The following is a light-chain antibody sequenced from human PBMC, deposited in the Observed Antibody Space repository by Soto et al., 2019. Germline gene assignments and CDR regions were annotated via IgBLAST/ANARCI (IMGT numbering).Light chain of an antibody. J-gene: IGLJ1*01. CDR2: EVS. CDR1: SSDVGKYDY. CDR3: NSYAGGSNV. Sequence: QSALTQPPSASGSPGQSVTISCTGTSSDVGKYDYVSWFQQHPGKAPKLIIYEVSQRPSGVPDRFSGSKSGSTASLTVSGLQAEDEADYVCNSYAGGSNVFGTGTKLTVL. V-gene: IGLV2-8*01.